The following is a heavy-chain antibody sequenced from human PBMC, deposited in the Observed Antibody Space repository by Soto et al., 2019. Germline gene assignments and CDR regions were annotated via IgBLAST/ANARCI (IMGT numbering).Heavy chain of an antibody. Sequence: SETLSLTCAVSGDSISSMNWWSWVRQSPGKGLEWIGEIHHSGSTNYNPSLKSRVTISVEKSKNQFSLKLSSVTAADAAGYYCARRYGSCFDDRGQGTLVTVSS. CDR3: ARRYGSCFDD. V-gene: IGHV4-4*02. CDR2: IHHSGST. CDR1: GDSISSMNW. D-gene: IGHD5-18*01. J-gene: IGHJ4*02.